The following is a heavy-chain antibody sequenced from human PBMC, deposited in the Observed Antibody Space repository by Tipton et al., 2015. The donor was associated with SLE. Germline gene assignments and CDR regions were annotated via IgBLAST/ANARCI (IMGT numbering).Heavy chain of an antibody. V-gene: IGHV4-61*02. J-gene: IGHJ3*02. Sequence: TLSLTCTVSGGSISSGSYYWSWIRQPAGKGLEWIGRIYTSGSTNYNPSPKSRVTISVDTSKNQFSLKLSSVTAADTAVYYCARANDSSAPGTFDIWGQGTMVTVSS. CDR2: IYTSGST. D-gene: IGHD3-22*01. CDR1: GGSISSGSYY. CDR3: ARANDSSAPGTFDI.